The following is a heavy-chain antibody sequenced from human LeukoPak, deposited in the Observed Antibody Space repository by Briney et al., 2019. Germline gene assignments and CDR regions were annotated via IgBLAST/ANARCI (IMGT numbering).Heavy chain of an antibody. CDR2: IFYTGST. CDR3: ARVKMTSVVD. CDR1: GGSINSYY. V-gene: IGHV4-59*01. Sequence: SETLSLTCTVSGGSINSYYWSWIRQPPGKGLEWIGHIFYTGSTNYNPSLKSRVTTSVDTSKNQFSLRLSSVTAADTAVYYCARVKMTSVVDWGQGTLVTVSS. D-gene: IGHD4-23*01. J-gene: IGHJ4*02.